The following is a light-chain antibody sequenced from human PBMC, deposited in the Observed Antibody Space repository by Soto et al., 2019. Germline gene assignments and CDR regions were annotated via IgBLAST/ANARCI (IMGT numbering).Light chain of an antibody. CDR3: QQSYSTPIT. V-gene: IGKV1-39*01. Sequence: DLLLTPSPAFLSASVGDRVTITCRASQGISSYLAWYQQKPGKAPKLLIYAASSLQSGVPSRFSGSGSGTDFTLTISSLQPEDFATYYCQQSYSTPITFGQGTRLEI. J-gene: IGKJ5*01. CDR2: AAS. CDR1: QGISSY.